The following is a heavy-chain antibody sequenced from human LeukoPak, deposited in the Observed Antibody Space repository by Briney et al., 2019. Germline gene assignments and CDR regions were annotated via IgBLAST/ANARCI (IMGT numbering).Heavy chain of an antibody. V-gene: IGHV4-34*01. D-gene: IGHD3-10*01. CDR3: ASHHYGPFDY. J-gene: IGHJ4*02. CDR2: INHSGST. Sequence: SETLSLTCAVYGGSFSGYYWSWIRQPPGKGLEWIGEINHSGSTNYNPSLKSRLNMSLDKSTNQFSLKLSSVTAADTAMYYCASHHYGPFDYWGQGTLITVSS. CDR1: GGSFSGYY.